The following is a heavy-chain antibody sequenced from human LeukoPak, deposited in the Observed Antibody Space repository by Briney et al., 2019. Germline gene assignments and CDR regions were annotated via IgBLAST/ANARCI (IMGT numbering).Heavy chain of an antibody. D-gene: IGHD3-3*01. Sequence: GGSLRLSCAASGFTFTSYGMYWVRQAPGKGLEWLAFIRYDGSNKYYADSVKGRFTISRDNSKYTLYLQMNSLRAEDTAVYYCAQGQAIFGVVRGFDYWGQGTLVTVSS. V-gene: IGHV3-30*02. CDR1: GFTFTSYG. CDR2: IRYDGSNK. J-gene: IGHJ4*02. CDR3: AQGQAIFGVVRGFDY.